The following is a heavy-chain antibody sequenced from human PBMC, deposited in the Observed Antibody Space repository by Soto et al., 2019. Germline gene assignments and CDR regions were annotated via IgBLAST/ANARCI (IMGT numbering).Heavy chain of an antibody. CDR1: GFTFSSYA. J-gene: IGHJ4*02. Sequence: EMQLLESGGGLVQPGGSLRLSCAASGFTFSSYAMSWVRQAPGKGLEWVSAISGSGGSTYYADSVKGRFTISRDNSKNTLYLQMNSLRAEDTAVYYCAKDTVPHYYGSGSYYKAWGQGTLVTVSS. CDR3: AKDTVPHYYGSGSYYKA. CDR2: ISGSGGST. D-gene: IGHD3-10*01. V-gene: IGHV3-23*01.